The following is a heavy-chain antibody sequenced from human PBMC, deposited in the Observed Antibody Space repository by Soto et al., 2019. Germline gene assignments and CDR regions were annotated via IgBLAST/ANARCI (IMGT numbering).Heavy chain of an antibody. J-gene: IGHJ4*02. V-gene: IGHV3-23*01. CDR2: TSASSRGT. CDR3: AKGRRGGWNSGFYFDF. Sequence: GRSLRLSCAASGFKFSHYAMSCVHQTTGRWLESVSFTSASSRGTYNADSVKGRCTSSRDNSHNTLYLQVHSLTAEDTAVYYGAKGRRGGWNSGFYFDFWGQAAHVT. CDR1: GFKFSHYA. D-gene: IGHD6-25*01.